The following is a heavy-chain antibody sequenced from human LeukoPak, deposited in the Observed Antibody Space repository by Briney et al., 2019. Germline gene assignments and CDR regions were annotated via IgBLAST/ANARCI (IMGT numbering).Heavy chain of an antibody. CDR1: GFTFSSYS. Sequence: GGSLRLSCAASGFTFSSYSMNWVRQAPGKGLKWVPSISSSSSYIYYADSVKGRFTVSRDNAKNSLYLQMNSLRAEDTAVYYCARDRQWLSGNTYFDYWGQGTLVTVSS. CDR2: ISSSSSYI. D-gene: IGHD6-19*01. J-gene: IGHJ4*02. CDR3: ARDRQWLSGNTYFDY. V-gene: IGHV3-21*01.